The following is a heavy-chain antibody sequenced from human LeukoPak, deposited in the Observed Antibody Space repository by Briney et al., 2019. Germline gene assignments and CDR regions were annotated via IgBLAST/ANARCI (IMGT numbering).Heavy chain of an antibody. J-gene: IGHJ4*02. Sequence: GGTLRLSCAASGFTFRSYGMHWVRQAPGKGLEWVAVISTDGSNKYYADSVKGRFTISRDNSKNTLYLQMNSLRAEDTAIYYCARNRGATGYYWVDYWGQGTLVTVSS. CDR2: ISTDGSNK. V-gene: IGHV3-30*03. D-gene: IGHD3-22*01. CDR3: ARNRGATGYYWVDY. CDR1: GFTFRSYG.